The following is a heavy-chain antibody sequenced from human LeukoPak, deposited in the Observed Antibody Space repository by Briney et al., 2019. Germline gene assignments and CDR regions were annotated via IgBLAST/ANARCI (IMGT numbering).Heavy chain of an antibody. CDR1: GGSISSYY. V-gene: IGHV4-59*12. CDR3: ARGRSIPDYYDSSAYEAYAFDI. D-gene: IGHD3-22*01. J-gene: IGHJ3*02. CDR2: FYYSGNT. Sequence: SETLSLTCTVSGGSISSYYWSWIRQPPGKGLEWIGSFYYSGNTNYNPSLKSRVTISVDTSKNQFSLKLSSVTAADTAVYYCARGRSIPDYYDSSAYEAYAFDIWGQGTMVTVSS.